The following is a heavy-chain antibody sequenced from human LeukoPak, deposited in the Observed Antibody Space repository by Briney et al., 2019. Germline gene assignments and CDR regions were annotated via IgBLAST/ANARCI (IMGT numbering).Heavy chain of an antibody. CDR2: INHSGST. D-gene: IGHD2-15*01. V-gene: IGHV4-34*01. CDR3: ATKYYCRGGSCPTHFDY. J-gene: IGHJ4*02. CDR1: GGSFSGYY. Sequence: SETLSLTCAVYGGSFSGYYWSWIRQPPGKGLEWSGEINHSGSTNYNPSLKSRVTISVDTSKNQFSLKLSSVTAADTAVYYCATKYYCRGGSCPTHFDYWGQGTLVTVSS.